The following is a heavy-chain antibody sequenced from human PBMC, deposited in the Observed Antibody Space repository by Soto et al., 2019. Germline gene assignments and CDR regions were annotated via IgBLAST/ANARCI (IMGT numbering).Heavy chain of an antibody. CDR2: ISAYNGNT. CDR1: GYTFASYG. V-gene: IGHV1-18*01. CDR3: ARPEGYYDSSGYYY. J-gene: IGHJ4*02. D-gene: IGHD3-22*01. Sequence: GASVKVSCKASGYTFASYGIGWVRQAPGQGLEWMGWISAYNGNTNYAQKLQGRVTMTTDTSTSTAYMELRSLRSDDTAVYYCARPEGYYDSSGYYYWGQGTLVTVSS.